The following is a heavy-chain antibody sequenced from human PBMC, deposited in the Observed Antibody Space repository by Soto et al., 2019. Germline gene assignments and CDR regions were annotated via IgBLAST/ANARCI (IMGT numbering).Heavy chain of an antibody. D-gene: IGHD3-3*01. Sequence: GGSLRLSCAASGFTFSSYAMSWVRQAPGKGLEWVSAISGSGGSTYYADSVKGRFTISRDNSKNTLYLQMNSLRAEDAAVYYCAKDRSIFEGMDVWGQGTTVTVSS. CDR1: GFTFSSYA. J-gene: IGHJ6*02. V-gene: IGHV3-23*01. CDR2: ISGSGGST. CDR3: AKDRSIFEGMDV.